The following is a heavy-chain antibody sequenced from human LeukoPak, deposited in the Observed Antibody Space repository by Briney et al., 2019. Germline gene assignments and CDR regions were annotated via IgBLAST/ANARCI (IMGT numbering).Heavy chain of an antibody. V-gene: IGHV1-69*01. J-gene: IGHJ6*03. D-gene: IGHD4-11*01. CDR2: IIPIFGTA. CDR3: ASGTVTKKRTDYYYYYMDV. Sequence: SVKVSCKASGGTFSSYAISWVRQAPGQGLEWMGGIIPIFGTANYAQKFQGRVTITADESTSTAYMELSSLRSEDTAVYYCASGTVTKKRTDYYYYYMDVWGKGTTVTVSS. CDR1: GGTFSSYA.